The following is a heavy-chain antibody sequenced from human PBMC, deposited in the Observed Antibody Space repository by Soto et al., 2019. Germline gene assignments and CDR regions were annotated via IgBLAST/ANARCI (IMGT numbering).Heavy chain of an antibody. CDR1: GFTVSSNH. CDR2: IYHGGNT. J-gene: IGHJ4*02. V-gene: IGHV3-53*01. Sequence: VQLVESGGGLIQPGGSLRLSCAASGFTVSSNHMTWIRQAPGRGPEWVSTIYHGGNTYYADSVKGRFAISRGNSKNMLYLRMNSLRAEDTAVYYCATGVDTAKDGYWGQGTLVTVSS. D-gene: IGHD5-18*01. CDR3: ATGVDTAKDGY.